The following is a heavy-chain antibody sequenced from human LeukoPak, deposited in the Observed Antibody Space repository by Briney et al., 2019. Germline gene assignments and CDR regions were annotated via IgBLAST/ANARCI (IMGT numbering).Heavy chain of an antibody. CDR1: GFTFSSYG. J-gene: IGHJ4*02. Sequence: PGGSLRLSCAASGFTFSSYGMYWVPQAPGKGLEWVAAIWYDGSYKNYADSVKGRFTISRDNSKKTLYLQMSSLRAEDTAVYYCARNYHDSSGDQESALDYWGQGTLVTVSS. V-gene: IGHV3-33*07. D-gene: IGHD3-22*01. CDR3: ARNYHDSSGDQESALDY. CDR2: IWYDGSYK.